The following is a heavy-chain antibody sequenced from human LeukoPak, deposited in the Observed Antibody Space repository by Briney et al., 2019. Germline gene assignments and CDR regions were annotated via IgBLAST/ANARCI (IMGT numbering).Heavy chain of an antibody. CDR3: VILLSGFRRENWFDP. V-gene: IGHV1-69*01. D-gene: IGHD3-3*01. CDR1: GGTFSSYA. CDR2: IIPIFGTA. Sequence: PWASVKVSCKASGGTFSSYAISWVRQAPGQGLEWMGGIIPIFGTANYAQKFQGRVTITADESTSTAYMELSSLRSEDTAVYYCVILLSGFRRENWFDPWGQGTLVTVSS. J-gene: IGHJ5*02.